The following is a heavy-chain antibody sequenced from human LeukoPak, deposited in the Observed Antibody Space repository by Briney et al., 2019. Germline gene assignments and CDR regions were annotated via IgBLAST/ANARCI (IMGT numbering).Heavy chain of an antibody. D-gene: IGHD6-19*01. J-gene: IGHJ6*03. V-gene: IGHV3-30*02. CDR1: GFSFRSYG. Sequence: GGSLRLSCAASGFSFRSYGMHWVRQAPGRGLEWVAFIRYDGSNKYYADSVKGRFTISRDNSKNTLYLQMNSLRAEDTAVYYCAKDGQWLVYDYYYYMDVWGKGTTVTISS. CDR3: AKDGQWLVYDYYYYMDV. CDR2: IRYDGSNK.